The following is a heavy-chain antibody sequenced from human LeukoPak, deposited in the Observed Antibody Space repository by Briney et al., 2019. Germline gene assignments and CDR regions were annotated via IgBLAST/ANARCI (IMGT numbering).Heavy chain of an antibody. CDR1: GGSISTYF. CDR3: ARDGGRRAFDS. V-gene: IGHV4-4*07. J-gene: IGHJ4*02. Sequence: PSETLSLTCTVSGGSISTYFWSWIRQPAGKGLEWIGRVYISGSTLYNPSFKTRVIMSVDTSKNQFSLKVISVTGADTAVYYCARDGGRRAFDSWGQGSLVIVSS. D-gene: IGHD2-15*01. CDR2: VYISGST.